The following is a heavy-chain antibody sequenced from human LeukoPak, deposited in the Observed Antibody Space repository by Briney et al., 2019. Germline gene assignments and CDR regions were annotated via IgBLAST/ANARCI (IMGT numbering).Heavy chain of an antibody. D-gene: IGHD3-16*01. CDR2: INPNNGGT. Sequence: GASVKVSCMASGYTFTDYYMHWMRPAPGQGLEWMGWINPNNGGTNYAQKFQGRVTMTRDTSISTAYMELSRLRSDDTAVYYCARSKMVITFGGDDYWGQGTLVTVSS. CDR1: GYTFTDYY. V-gene: IGHV1-2*02. J-gene: IGHJ4*02. CDR3: ARSKMVITFGGDDY.